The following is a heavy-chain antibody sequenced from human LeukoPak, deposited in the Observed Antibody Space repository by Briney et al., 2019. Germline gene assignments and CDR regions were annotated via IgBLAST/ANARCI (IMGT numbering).Heavy chain of an antibody. CDR1: GFIFDNYA. D-gene: IGHD1-26*01. CDR3: AKDIGTGWDLDY. CDR2: IRGDENTK. Sequence: PGGSLRLSCASSGFIFDNYAMHWVRQAPARGPECLSLIRGDENTKYYTDSVKGRFTISRDNSKSSLYLHMNSLRTEDTALYYCAKDIGTGWDLDYWGQGTLVTVSS. J-gene: IGHJ4*02. V-gene: IGHV3-43*02.